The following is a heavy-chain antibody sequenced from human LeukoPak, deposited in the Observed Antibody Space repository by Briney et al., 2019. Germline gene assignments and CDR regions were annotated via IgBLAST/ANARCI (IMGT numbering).Heavy chain of an antibody. CDR3: ARRHYGSGYYPYYFDY. D-gene: IGHD3-10*01. J-gene: IGHJ4*02. CDR1: GGSISSSNFY. CDR2: IHYSGST. V-gene: IGHV4-39*01. Sequence: SETLSLTCTVSGGSISSSNFYWGWIRQPPGKGLEWIATIHYSGSTYYNPSLKSRVTISVDTSKNQFSLRLNSVTAADTAVYYCARRHYGSGYYPYYFDYWGQGTLVTVSS.